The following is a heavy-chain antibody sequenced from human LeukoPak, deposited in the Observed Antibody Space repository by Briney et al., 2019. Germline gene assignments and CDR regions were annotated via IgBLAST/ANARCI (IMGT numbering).Heavy chain of an antibody. CDR3: ASTVVGHMNDY. Sequence: PGGSLRLSCEASGFTFANYWMSWVRQAPGMGLEWVANINQDGSEKYYVDSVKGRFTISRDNAKNSLYLQMNSLRAEDTAVYYCASTVVGHMNDYWGQGTLVTVSS. D-gene: IGHD6-19*01. V-gene: IGHV3-7*01. CDR1: GFTFANYW. J-gene: IGHJ4*02. CDR2: INQDGSEK.